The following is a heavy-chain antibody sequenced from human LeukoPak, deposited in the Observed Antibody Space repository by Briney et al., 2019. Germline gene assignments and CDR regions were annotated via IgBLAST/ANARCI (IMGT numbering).Heavy chain of an antibody. CDR3: ARPYYYDSSGYYPFDY. V-gene: IGHV3-33*01. CDR2: IWFDGSNN. Sequence: GGSLRLSCAASGFTFSSCGMHWVRQAPGKGLEWVAVIWFDGSNNYYADSVKGRFTISRDNSKNTLYLQMNSLRAEDTAVYYCARPYYYDSSGYYPFDYWGQGTLVTVPS. CDR1: GFTFSSCG. D-gene: IGHD3-22*01. J-gene: IGHJ4*02.